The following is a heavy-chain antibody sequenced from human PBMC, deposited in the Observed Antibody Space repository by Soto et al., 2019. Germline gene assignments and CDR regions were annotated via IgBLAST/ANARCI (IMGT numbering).Heavy chain of an antibody. CDR3: ASRDGYNRYYYGMDV. CDR2: IYSGGST. J-gene: IGHJ6*02. D-gene: IGHD5-12*01. CDR1: GFTVSSNY. V-gene: IGHV3-53*01. Sequence: EVQLVESGGGLIQPGGSLRLSCAASGFTVSSNYMSWVRQAPGKGLEWVSVIYSGGSTCYADSVKGRFTISRDNSKNTLYLQMNSLRAEDTAVYYCASRDGYNRYYYGMDVWGQGTTVTVSS.